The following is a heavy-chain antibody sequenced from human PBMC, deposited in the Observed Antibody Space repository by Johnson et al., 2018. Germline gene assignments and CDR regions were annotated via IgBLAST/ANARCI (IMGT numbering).Heavy chain of an antibody. CDR1: GFTFSSYG. D-gene: IGHD3-10*01. V-gene: IGHV3-30*18. CDR2: LSYDGSNK. Sequence: QVQLVESGGGVVQPGRSLRLSCAASGFTFSSYGMHWVRQAPGKGLEWVAVLSYDGSNKYYADSVKGRFTISRDNSKNTLYLQMNSLRAEDTAVYYCAKDGATNVLPSAFDIWGQGTMVTVSS. CDR3: AKDGATNVLPSAFDI. J-gene: IGHJ3*02.